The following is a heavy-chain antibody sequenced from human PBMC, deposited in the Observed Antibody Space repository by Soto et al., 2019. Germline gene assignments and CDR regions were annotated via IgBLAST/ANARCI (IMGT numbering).Heavy chain of an antibody. V-gene: IGHV4-39*01. D-gene: IGHD2-2*01. CDR2: IYYSGST. J-gene: IGHJ3*02. Sequence: QLQLQESGPGLVKPWGTLSLTCTVSGGSISSSSYHWGWIRQPPGKGLEWIGSIYYSGSTFYNPPLKSRVTISVDTAKTQFSLKLSSVTAAATDVYYCARSLSAFDAFDIWGQGTMVTVSS. CDR3: ARSLSAFDAFDI. CDR1: GGSISSSSYH.